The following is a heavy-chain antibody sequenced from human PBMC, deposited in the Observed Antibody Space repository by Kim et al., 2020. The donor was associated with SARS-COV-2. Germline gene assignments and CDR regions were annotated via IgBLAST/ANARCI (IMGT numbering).Heavy chain of an antibody. J-gene: IGHJ4*02. CDR2: IYSGGST. CDR3: ARAITMVRGVIIPLGY. V-gene: IGHV3-53*04. D-gene: IGHD3-10*01. Sequence: GGSLRLSCAASGFTVSSNYMSWVRQAPGKGLEWVSVIYSGGSTYYADSVKGRFTISRHNSKNTLYLQMNSLRAEDTAVYYCARAITMVRGVIIPLGYWGQGTLVTVSS. CDR1: GFTVSSNY.